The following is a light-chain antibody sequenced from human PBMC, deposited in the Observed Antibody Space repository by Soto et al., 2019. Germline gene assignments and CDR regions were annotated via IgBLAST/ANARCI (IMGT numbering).Light chain of an antibody. Sequence: QSALTQPASVSGSPGQSITISCTGTSSDVGTYNYVSWYQHHPGKAPKLIIYEVSNRPSGVSNRFSGSKSGSTASLTISGLQAEDEADYHCTSYTTDTDLVFGNGTKVTV. CDR2: EVS. CDR1: SSDVGTYNY. CDR3: TSYTTDTDLV. V-gene: IGLV2-14*01. J-gene: IGLJ1*01.